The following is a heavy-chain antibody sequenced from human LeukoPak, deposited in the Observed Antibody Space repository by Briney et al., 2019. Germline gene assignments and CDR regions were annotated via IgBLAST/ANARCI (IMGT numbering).Heavy chain of an antibody. D-gene: IGHD5-18*01. V-gene: IGHV4-34*01. J-gene: IGHJ4*02. CDR2: INHSGST. Sequence: NPSETLSLTCAVYGGSFSGYYWSWIRQPPGKGLEWIGEINHSGSTNYNPSLKSRVTISVDTSKNQFSLKLSSVTAADTAVYYCASMDTAMVTRWGQGTLVTVSS. CDR1: GGSFSGYY. CDR3: ASMDTAMVTR.